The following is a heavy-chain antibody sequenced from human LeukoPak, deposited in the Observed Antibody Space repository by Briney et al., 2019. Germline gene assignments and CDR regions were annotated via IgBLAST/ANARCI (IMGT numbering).Heavy chain of an antibody. CDR1: GYTFTSYG. Sequence: ASVKVSCKASGYTFTSYGISWVRQAPGQGLEWMGWISAYNGNTNYAQKLQGRVTMTTDTSTSTAYMELRSLRSDDTAVYYCARDAMVRGIGRNWFDPWGQGTLVTVSS. D-gene: IGHD3-10*01. J-gene: IGHJ5*02. CDR3: ARDAMVRGIGRNWFDP. CDR2: ISAYNGNT. V-gene: IGHV1-18*01.